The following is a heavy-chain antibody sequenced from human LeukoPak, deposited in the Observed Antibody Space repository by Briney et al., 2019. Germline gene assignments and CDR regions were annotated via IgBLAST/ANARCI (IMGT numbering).Heavy chain of an antibody. CDR1: VFAFSSYW. V-gene: IGHV3-74*01. CDR2: INSDGSST. J-gene: IGHJ4*02. Sequence: GGSLRLSCAASVFAFSSYWMHWVRQAPGRGLVWVSRINSDGSSTNYADSVKGRFTISRDNAKNTLYLQMNSLRAEDTAVYYCARDPASYYYDSSGYCHFDYWGQGTLVTVSS. CDR3: ARDPASYYYDSSGYCHFDY. D-gene: IGHD3-22*01.